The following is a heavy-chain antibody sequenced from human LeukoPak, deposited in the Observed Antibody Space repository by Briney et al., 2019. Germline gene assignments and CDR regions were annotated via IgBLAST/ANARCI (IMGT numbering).Heavy chain of an antibody. CDR1: GGTFSSYA. Sequence: GSSVKVSCKASGGTFSSYAISWVRQAPGQGLEWMGGIIPIFGIANYAQKFQGRVTITADKSTSTAYMELSSLRSEDTAVYYCARVSKAVAGHFDYWGQGTLVTVSS. CDR2: IIPIFGIA. V-gene: IGHV1-69*17. CDR3: ARVSKAVAGHFDY. D-gene: IGHD6-19*01. J-gene: IGHJ4*02.